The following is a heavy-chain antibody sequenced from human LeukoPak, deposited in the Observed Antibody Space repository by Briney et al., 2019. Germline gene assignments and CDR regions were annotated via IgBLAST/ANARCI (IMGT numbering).Heavy chain of an antibody. CDR1: GYTFTSYG. D-gene: IGHD2-2*01. Sequence: GASVKFSCKASGYTFTSYGISWVRQAPGQGLEWMGWISAYNGDTNYAQKLQGRVTMTTDTSTSTAYMELRSLRSDDTAVYYCGRHTSGFCTSVTCFPYFDYWGQGTLVTVSS. J-gene: IGHJ4*02. V-gene: IGHV1-18*01. CDR2: ISAYNGDT. CDR3: GRHTSGFCTSVTCFPYFDY.